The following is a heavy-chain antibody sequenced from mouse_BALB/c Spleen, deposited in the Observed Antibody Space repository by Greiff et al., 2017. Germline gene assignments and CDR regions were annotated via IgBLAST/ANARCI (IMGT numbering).Heavy chain of an antibody. V-gene: IGHV2-6-7*01. J-gene: IGHJ4*01. D-gene: IGHD2-1*01. CDR3: ASYGKSYYYAMDY. CDR1: GFSLTGYG. CDR2: IWGDGST. Sequence: QVQLQQSGPGLVAPSQSLSITCTVSGFSLTGYGVNWVRQPPGKGLEWLGMIWGDGSTDYNSALKSRLSISKDNSKGQVFLKMNSLQTDDTARYYCASYGKSYYYAMDYWGQGTSVTVSS.